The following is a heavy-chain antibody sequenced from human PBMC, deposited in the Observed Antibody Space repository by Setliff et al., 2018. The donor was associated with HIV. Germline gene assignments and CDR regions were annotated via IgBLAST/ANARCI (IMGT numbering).Heavy chain of an antibody. CDR3: ARAEQWLVIDAFDI. J-gene: IGHJ3*02. D-gene: IGHD6-19*01. CDR1: GGSFSSFS. CDR2: IIPIFGTV. Sequence: SVKVSCKASGGSFSSFSISWVRQAPGQGLEWMGGIIPIFGTVNYAQRFQGRVTISADGSTSSAYMELNSLRSEDTAVYYCARAEQWLVIDAFDIWGQGTMVTVS. V-gene: IGHV1-69*13.